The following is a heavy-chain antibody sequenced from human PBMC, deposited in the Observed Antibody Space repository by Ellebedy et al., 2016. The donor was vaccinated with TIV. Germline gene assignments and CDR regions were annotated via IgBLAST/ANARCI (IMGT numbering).Heavy chain of an antibody. Sequence: SETLSLTCTVSGGSISSSFYQWGWIRQPPGKGLEWVGSIYHSETTYYNPSLKRRVTISVTTSKNQFSLKLNSVTDADTAVYFCARVVLRFGELSTWKWFDPWGQGTLVTVSS. CDR3: ARVVLRFGELSTWKWFDP. V-gene: IGHV4-39*07. CDR1: GGSISSSFYQ. D-gene: IGHD3-10*01. J-gene: IGHJ5*02. CDR2: IYHSETT.